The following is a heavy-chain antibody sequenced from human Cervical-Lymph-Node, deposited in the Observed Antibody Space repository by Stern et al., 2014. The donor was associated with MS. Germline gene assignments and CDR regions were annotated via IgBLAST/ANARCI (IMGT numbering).Heavy chain of an antibody. CDR2: TSPDGTNK. CDR3: ARDYDYIDTDTFDI. J-gene: IGHJ3*02. Sequence: QVQLVESGGGVVKPGRSLRLSCAASGFTFSTYSMHWVRQSPGKGLEWVGVTSPDGTNKYYGDSVKGRFIISRDNSNNTLFLQMNSLRAEDTAVYYCARDYDYIDTDTFDIWGQGTMVAVSS. CDR1: GFTFSTYS. D-gene: IGHD3-16*01. V-gene: IGHV3-30*03.